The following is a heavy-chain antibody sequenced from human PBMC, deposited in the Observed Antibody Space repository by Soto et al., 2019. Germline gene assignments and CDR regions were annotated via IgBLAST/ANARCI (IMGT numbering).Heavy chain of an antibody. V-gene: IGHV3-30*18. D-gene: IGHD2-15*01. CDR2: ISYDGSNE. CDR1: GFTFSSYG. CDR3: AKDPEGCSGGYCYSMTYFDY. J-gene: IGHJ4*02. Sequence: GGSLRLSCAASGFTFSSYGMHWVRQAPGKGLEWVAAISYDGSNENYADSVRGRFTISRNNSKNTLYLQMNSLRAEDTAVYYCAKDPEGCSGGYCYSMTYFDYWGQGTLVTVSS.